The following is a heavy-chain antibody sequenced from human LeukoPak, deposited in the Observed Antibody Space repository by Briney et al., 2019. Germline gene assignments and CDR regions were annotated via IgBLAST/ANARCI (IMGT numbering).Heavy chain of an antibody. Sequence: SETLSLTCTVSGDSITNARYYWAWIRQPLGKGLEYIAHVYYSGSTYYNPSLESRVTLSVDTSKNQFSLRLSSVSAADTAVYSCAREGGDPRWLDPWGQGTLVTVSS. CDR2: VYYSGST. J-gene: IGHJ5*02. D-gene: IGHD6-25*01. CDR3: AREGGDPRWLDP. V-gene: IGHV4-39*07. CDR1: GDSITNARYY.